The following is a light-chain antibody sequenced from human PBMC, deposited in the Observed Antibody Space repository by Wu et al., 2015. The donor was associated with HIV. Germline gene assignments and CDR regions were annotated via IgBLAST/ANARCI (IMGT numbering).Light chain of an antibody. CDR2: DAS. V-gene: IGKV3-11*01. CDR3: QQYGSALPYT. CDR1: QSVSSY. J-gene: IGKJ2*01. Sequence: EIVLTQSPATLSLSPGERATLSCRASQSVSSYLAWYQQKPGQAPRLLIYDASNRATGIPARFSGSGSGTDFTLTISRLEPEDFAVYFCQQYGSALPYTFGLGTRLEIK.